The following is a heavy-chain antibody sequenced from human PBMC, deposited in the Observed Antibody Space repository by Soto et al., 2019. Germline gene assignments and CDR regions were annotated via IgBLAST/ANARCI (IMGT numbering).Heavy chain of an antibody. J-gene: IGHJ6*03. D-gene: IGHD3-3*01. V-gene: IGHV1-2*04. CDR1: GYTFTGYY. CDR2: INPNSGGT. CDR3: ARGVPVRFLEWSYYYYYYMDV. Sequence: GVSVKVSCKASGYTFTGYYMHWVRQAPGQGLEWRGWINPNSGGTNYAQKFQGWATMTRDTSISTGYMELSRLRSDDTAVYYCARGVPVRFLEWSYYYYYYMDVWGKGTTVTVSS.